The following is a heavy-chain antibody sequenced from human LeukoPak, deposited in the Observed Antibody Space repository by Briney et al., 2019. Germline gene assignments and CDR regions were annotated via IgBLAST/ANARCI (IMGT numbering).Heavy chain of an antibody. Sequence: ASVKVSCKASGYTFTSYDINWVRQATGQGLEWMGWMNPNSGNTGYAQKFQGRVTMTRNTSISTAYMELSSLRSEDTAVYYCARGGSDRWELKRYNWFHPWGQGTLVTVSS. D-gene: IGHD1-26*01. CDR2: MNPNSGNT. CDR1: GYTFTSYD. CDR3: ARGGSDRWELKRYNWFHP. J-gene: IGHJ5*02. V-gene: IGHV1-8*01.